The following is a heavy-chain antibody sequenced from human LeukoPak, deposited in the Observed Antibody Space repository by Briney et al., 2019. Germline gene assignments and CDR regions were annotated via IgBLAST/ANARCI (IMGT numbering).Heavy chain of an antibody. CDR3: ARTAKGYCSSTSCYGPTVGDAFDI. V-gene: IGHV4-61*02. CDR1: GGSISSGSYY. CDR2: IYTSGST. Sequence: PSQTLSLTCTVSGGSISSGSYYWSWIRQPAGKGLEWIGRIYTSGSTNYNPSLKSRVTISVDTSKNQFSLKLSSVTAADTAVYYCARTAKGYCSSTSCYGPTVGDAFDIWGQGTMVTVSS. D-gene: IGHD2-2*01. J-gene: IGHJ3*02.